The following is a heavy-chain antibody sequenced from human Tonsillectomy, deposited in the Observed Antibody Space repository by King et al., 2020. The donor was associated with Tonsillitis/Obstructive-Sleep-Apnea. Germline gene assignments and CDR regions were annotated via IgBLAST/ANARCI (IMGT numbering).Heavy chain of an antibody. D-gene: IGHD2-2*01. V-gene: IGHV3-9*01. J-gene: IGHJ4*02. CDR3: AKGKLGYCSITSCFTYYFDY. Sequence: VQLVESGGGLVQPGRSLRLSCAASGFTFDDYAMHWVRQATGKGLEWVSGISWNSGSIGYADSVKGRFTISRDNAKNSLYLQMNSLRAEDTALYYCAKGKLGYCSITSCFTYYFDYWGQGTLVTVSS. CDR1: GFTFDDYA. CDR2: ISWNSGSI.